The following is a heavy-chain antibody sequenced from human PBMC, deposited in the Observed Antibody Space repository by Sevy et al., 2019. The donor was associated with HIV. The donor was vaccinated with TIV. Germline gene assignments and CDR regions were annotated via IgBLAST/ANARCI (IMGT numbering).Heavy chain of an antibody. V-gene: IGHV3-53*01. J-gene: IGHJ4*02. Sequence: GGSLRLSCAASGFTVSRKYMNWVRQAPGKGLEWVSVLYSDGSTYYTDSVKGRFTISRDNSKNTLYLQINSLRAEDTAGYYCSIRNVESSKWYYFDDRGQGTLVTVSS. CDR3: SIRNVESSKWYYFDD. CDR2: LYSDGST. D-gene: IGHD6-13*01. CDR1: GFTVSRKY.